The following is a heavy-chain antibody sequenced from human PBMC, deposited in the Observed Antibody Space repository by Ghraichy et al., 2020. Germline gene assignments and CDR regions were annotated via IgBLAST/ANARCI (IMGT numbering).Heavy chain of an antibody. CDR1: GGSISSYY. J-gene: IGHJ4*02. D-gene: IGHD4-17*01. Sequence: TLSLTCTVSGGSISSYYWNWIRQPPGKGLEWIGYFHDSGSTNSNPSLKSRATILVDMSRHQLSLKLTSVTAADTAVYYSASGTTMYYLDYWGQGTLVTVSS. CDR2: FHDSGST. V-gene: IGHV4-59*01. CDR3: ASGTTMYYLDY.